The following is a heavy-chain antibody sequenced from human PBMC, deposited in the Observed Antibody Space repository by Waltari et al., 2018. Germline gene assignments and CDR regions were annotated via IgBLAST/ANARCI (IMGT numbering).Heavy chain of an antibody. J-gene: IGHJ4*02. D-gene: IGHD6-13*01. V-gene: IGHV3-48*01. Sequence: EVQLVESGGGLVQPGGSLRLSCAASGFTFSSYSMNWVLQAPGKGLECVSYIRTSSSTIYYADSVKGRVTTSRDHAKNSLYLQMNSLRAEDTAVYYCARDPNSWYYFDYWGQGTLVTVSS. CDR1: GFTFSSYS. CDR3: ARDPNSWYYFDY. CDR2: IRTSSSTI.